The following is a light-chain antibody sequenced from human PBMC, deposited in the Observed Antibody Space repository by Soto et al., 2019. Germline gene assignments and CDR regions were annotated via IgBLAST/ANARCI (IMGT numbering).Light chain of an antibody. CDR2: GAS. V-gene: IGKV3-20*01. Sequence: DSVLTQSPGTLSLSPGERATLSCRASQSVSSSYLAWYQQTPGQAPRLLIVGASKRATGIPDCFSGSGSGTDFNLTFRRLEPEDFAVYYCQPYDGSLWTCGRGTKVEIK. CDR3: QPYDGSLWT. J-gene: IGKJ1*01. CDR1: QSVSSSY.